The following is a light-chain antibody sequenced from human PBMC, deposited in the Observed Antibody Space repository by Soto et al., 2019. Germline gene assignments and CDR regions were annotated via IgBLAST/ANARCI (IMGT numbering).Light chain of an antibody. Sequence: VLTQTPALLSRALGEGASLSCRASQSVSSRLAWYQQKPGQAHRLXIYAAYTRATGIQARFSGSGPGTEFTLTIRSLQSEDFAVYYCEDYNNWPLTFGEGTKVDIK. V-gene: IGKV3-15*01. CDR3: EDYNNWPLT. CDR1: QSVSSR. J-gene: IGKJ4*01. CDR2: AAY.